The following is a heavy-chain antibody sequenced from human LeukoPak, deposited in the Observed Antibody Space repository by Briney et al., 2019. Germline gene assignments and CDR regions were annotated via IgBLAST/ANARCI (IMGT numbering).Heavy chain of an antibody. Sequence: GGSLRLSCAASGFTFSSYGMHWVRQAPGKGLEWVAVISYDGSNKYYADSVKGRFTISRDNSKNTLYLQMSSLRAEDTAVYYCAKGDYYDSSGYYPIDHWGQGTLVTVSS. D-gene: IGHD3-22*01. CDR2: ISYDGSNK. V-gene: IGHV3-30*18. J-gene: IGHJ4*02. CDR3: AKGDYYDSSGYYPIDH. CDR1: GFTFSSYG.